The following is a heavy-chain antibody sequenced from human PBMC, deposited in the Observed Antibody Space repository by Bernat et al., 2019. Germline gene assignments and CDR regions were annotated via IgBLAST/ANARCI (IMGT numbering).Heavy chain of an antibody. J-gene: IGHJ4*02. V-gene: IGHV6-1*01. D-gene: IGHD3-22*01. Sequence: QIQLHQSGPGLLRPSQILSLTCAISGDTVSRNNAAWDWIRQSPSRGLEWLGRTYYRSQWHYDYAASVKSRITVNPDTSKNQFSLQLRSVTPDDTAIYYCTRTRSGANGGDYWGQGTLVTVSS. CDR3: TRTRSGANGGDY. CDR1: GDTVSRNNAA. CDR2: TYYRSQWHY.